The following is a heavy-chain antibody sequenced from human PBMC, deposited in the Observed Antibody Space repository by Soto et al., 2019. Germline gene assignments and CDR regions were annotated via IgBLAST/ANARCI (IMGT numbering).Heavy chain of an antibody. J-gene: IGHJ6*02. Sequence: TSETLSLTCAVYGGSFSGYYWSWIRQLPGKGLEWIGEINHSGSTNYNPSLKSRVTISVDTSKNQFSLKLSSVTAADTAVYYCARDYYGSGSYYNIPRYGMDVWGQGTTVT. V-gene: IGHV4-34*01. CDR3: ARDYYGSGSYYNIPRYGMDV. CDR2: INHSGST. D-gene: IGHD3-10*01. CDR1: GGSFSGYY.